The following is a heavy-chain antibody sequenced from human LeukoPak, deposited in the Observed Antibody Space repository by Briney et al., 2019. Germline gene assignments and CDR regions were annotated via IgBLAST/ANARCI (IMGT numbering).Heavy chain of an antibody. Sequence: GGSLRLSCAASGFTFSSYAMSWVRQAPGKGLEWVSAISGSGGSTYCADSVKGRFTISRDNSKNTLYLQMNSLRAEDTAVYYCAKEDLIVVVVAATRGAFDIWGQGIMVTVSS. CDR3: AKEDLIVVVVAATRGAFDI. J-gene: IGHJ3*02. CDR2: ISGSGGST. CDR1: GFTFSSYA. V-gene: IGHV3-23*01. D-gene: IGHD2-15*01.